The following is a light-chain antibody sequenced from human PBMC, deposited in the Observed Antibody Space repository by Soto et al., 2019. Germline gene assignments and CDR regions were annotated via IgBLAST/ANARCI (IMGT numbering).Light chain of an antibody. V-gene: IGKV3-15*01. CDR1: QSVSGN. J-gene: IGKJ4*01. CDR3: QQYNNWTLT. Sequence: EIVMTQSPATLSVSPGERATLSCRASQSVSGNLAWYQQKPGQPPRLLIYGASTRATGIPARFSGSGSGTEFTLTNSSLQSEDFAVYYCQQYNNWTLTFGGGTKVEIK. CDR2: GAS.